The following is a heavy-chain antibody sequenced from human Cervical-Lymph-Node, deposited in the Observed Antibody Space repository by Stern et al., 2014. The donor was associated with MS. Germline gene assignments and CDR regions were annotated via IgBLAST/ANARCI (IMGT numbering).Heavy chain of an antibody. J-gene: IGHJ6*02. V-gene: IGHV1-2*06. CDR2: INPNAGGT. CDR3: ARAYGNHNLYYYGMDV. D-gene: IGHD4-11*01. CDR1: GYTFIDYY. Sequence: QVQLVQSGAEVRKPGASVKVSCKASGYTFIDYYMHWVRQAPGQGLEWMGRINPNAGGTNYAQEFRGRVTMTTDTSISTAYMELSRLTFDDTAVYFCARAYGNHNLYYYGMDVWGQGTTVTVSS.